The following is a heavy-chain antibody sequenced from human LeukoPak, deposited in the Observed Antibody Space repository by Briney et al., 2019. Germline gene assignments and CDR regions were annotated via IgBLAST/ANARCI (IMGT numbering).Heavy chain of an antibody. CDR3: ARTGSIYGHETFDT. D-gene: IGHD5-18*01. J-gene: IGHJ3*02. V-gene: IGHV1-18*01. CDR2: ISSYSTYT. Sequence: VTVXCXXSXYSFTTXGISWVRQAPGQGLEWMGWISSYSTYTTYAQKFQGRVTMTTDTSTSTGYLELRSLTSDDTAVYYCARTGSIYGHETFDTWGQGTVVTVSS. CDR1: XYSFTTXG.